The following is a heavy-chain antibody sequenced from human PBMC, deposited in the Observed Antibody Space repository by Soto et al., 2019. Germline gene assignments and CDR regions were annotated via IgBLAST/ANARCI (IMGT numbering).Heavy chain of an antibody. CDR2: ITGSGSST. Sequence: EVQLLESGGGLVQPGGSLRLSCAASGFTFSNYAMTWVRQPPGKGLEWVSSITGSGSSTPYADSVKGRFTISRDTSKNTLFLLMNSLRAEDTAVYYCAKGSGPYASGWFDSWGQGALVTVSS. V-gene: IGHV3-23*01. J-gene: IGHJ5*01. CDR1: GFTFSNYA. CDR3: AKGSGPYASGWFDS. D-gene: IGHD2-2*01.